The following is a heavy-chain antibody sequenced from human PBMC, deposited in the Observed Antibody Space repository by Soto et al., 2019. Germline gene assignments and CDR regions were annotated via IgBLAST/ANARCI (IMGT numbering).Heavy chain of an antibody. J-gene: IGHJ4*02. CDR2: IYSGGST. V-gene: IGHV3-66*01. Sequence: EVQLVESGGGLVQPGGSLRLSCAASGFTVSSNYMSWVRQAPGKGLEWGSVIYSGGSTYYADSVKGRFTISRDNSKNTLYLQMNSLRAEDTAVYYCARDDPGLHLGELSSYFDYWGQGTLVTVSS. D-gene: IGHD3-16*02. CDR3: ARDDPGLHLGELSSYFDY. CDR1: GFTVSSNY.